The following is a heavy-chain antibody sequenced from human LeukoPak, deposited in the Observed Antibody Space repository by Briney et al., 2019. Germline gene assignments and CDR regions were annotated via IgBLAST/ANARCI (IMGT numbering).Heavy chain of an antibody. CDR2: TYYRSKWYN. V-gene: IGHV6-1*01. CDR3: ARDVGNSGWYTFDY. CDR1: GDSVSSINGA. J-gene: IGHJ4*02. D-gene: IGHD6-19*01. Sequence: SQTLSVTCAISGDSVSSINGAWNWIRQSPSRGLEWLGRTYYRSKWYNDYAVSMKGRITISPDTSKNQFSLQLNSVTPEDTAVYYCARDVGNSGWYTFDYWGQGTLVTVPS.